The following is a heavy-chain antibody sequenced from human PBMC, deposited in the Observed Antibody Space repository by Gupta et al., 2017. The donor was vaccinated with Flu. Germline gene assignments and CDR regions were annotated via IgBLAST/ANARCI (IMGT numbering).Heavy chain of an antibody. CDR3: ASDGCLQAVGVVLVARTRVWFDS. CDR2: INPNCGGT. J-gene: IGHJ5*01. D-gene: IGHD2-2*01. V-gene: IGHV1-2*06. Sequence: APGQGLEWMGRINPNCGGTNYAQNFKGRVTRTMDTAISTAYMELSRRKSHDSAVHKCASDGCLQAVGVVLVARTRVWFDSWGQGTLVTVSS.